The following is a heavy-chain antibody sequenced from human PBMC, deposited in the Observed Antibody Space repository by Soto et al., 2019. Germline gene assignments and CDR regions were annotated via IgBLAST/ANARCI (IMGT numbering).Heavy chain of an antibody. V-gene: IGHV4-39*01. J-gene: IGHJ5*02. Sequence: QLQLQESGPGLVKPSETLSLTCTVSGGSISSRGYYWGWIRQPPGKGLEWIGTIYYSGSTYYNPSLKGRVTISVDTSKTQFSLKLSSVTAADTAVYYCATSNWFDPWGQGTLVTVSS. CDR2: IYYSGST. CDR3: ATSNWFDP. CDR1: GGSISSRGYY.